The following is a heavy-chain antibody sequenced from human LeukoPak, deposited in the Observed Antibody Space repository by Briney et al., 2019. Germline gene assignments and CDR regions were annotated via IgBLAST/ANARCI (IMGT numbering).Heavy chain of an antibody. V-gene: IGHV3-33*01. CDR3: ARDKQLWFGEYYFDY. CDR1: GFTFSSYG. J-gene: IGHJ4*02. D-gene: IGHD3-10*01. CDR2: IWYDGSNK. Sequence: GRSLRLSCAASGFTFSSYGMHWVRQAPGKGLEWVAVIWYDGSNKYYADSVKGRFTISGDNSKNTLYLQMNSLRAEDTAVYYCARDKQLWFGEYYFDYWGQGTLVTVSS.